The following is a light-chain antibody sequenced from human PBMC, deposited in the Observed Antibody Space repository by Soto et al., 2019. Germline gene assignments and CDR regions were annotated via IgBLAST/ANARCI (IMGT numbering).Light chain of an antibody. J-gene: IGKJ1*01. CDR3: QQYKSYLT. CDR2: AAF. Sequence: DIQMTQSPSTLSASVGDRVTITCRASQSISRWLVWYQQKPGKAPKLLIYAAFSLESGVPSRFSGSGSGTEFTLTISSLQPDDFATYYCQQYKSYLTFGQGTKV. V-gene: IGKV1-5*01. CDR1: QSISRW.